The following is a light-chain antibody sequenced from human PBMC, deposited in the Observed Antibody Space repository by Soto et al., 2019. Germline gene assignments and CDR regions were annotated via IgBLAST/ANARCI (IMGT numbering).Light chain of an antibody. J-gene: IGKJ1*01. CDR2: AAS. CDR1: QGISSY. Sequence: RITQSAASVSASTGDRVTITCRASQGISSYLAWYQQKPGKAPKLLIYAASTLQSGVPSRFSGSGSGTDFTLTISCLQSEDFATYYCQQYYSYPPTFGQGTKVDI. V-gene: IGKV1-8*01. CDR3: QQYYSYPPT.